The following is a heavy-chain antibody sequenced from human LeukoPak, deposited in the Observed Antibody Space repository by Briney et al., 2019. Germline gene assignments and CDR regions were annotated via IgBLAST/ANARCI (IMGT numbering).Heavy chain of an antibody. J-gene: IGHJ4*02. CDR1: GYTLTELS. CDR3: ATDLKVIAAAGTRDY. Sequence: ASVKFSCKVSGYTLTELSMHWVRQAPGKGLEWMGGFDPEDGETIYAQKFQGRVTMTEDTSTDTAYMELSSLRSEGTAVYYCATDLKVIAAAGTRDYWGQGTLVTVSS. CDR2: FDPEDGET. D-gene: IGHD6-13*01. V-gene: IGHV1-24*01.